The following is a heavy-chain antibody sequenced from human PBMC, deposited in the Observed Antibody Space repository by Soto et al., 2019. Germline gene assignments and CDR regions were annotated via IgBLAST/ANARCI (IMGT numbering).Heavy chain of an antibody. CDR1: GGSFSGYY. CDR3: ARGLSIVVVVAATEGIYNWFDP. D-gene: IGHD2-15*01. CDR2: INHSGST. V-gene: IGHV4-34*01. J-gene: IGHJ5*02. Sequence: PSETLSLTCAVYGGSFSGYYWSWIRQPPGKGLEWIGEINHSGSTNYNPSLKSRVTISVDTSKNQFSLKLSSVTAADTAVYYCARGLSIVVVVAATEGIYNWFDPGGQGTLVTVS.